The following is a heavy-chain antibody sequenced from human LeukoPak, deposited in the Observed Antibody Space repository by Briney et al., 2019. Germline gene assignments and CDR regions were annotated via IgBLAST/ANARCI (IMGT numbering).Heavy chain of an antibody. D-gene: IGHD6-13*01. J-gene: IGHJ6*02. V-gene: IGHV4-39*07. CDR3: ARMYSSSWPNYGMDV. CDR1: GGSISSSSYY. Sequence: SETLSLTCTVSGGSISSSSYYWGWSRQPPGKGLEWIGSIYYSGSTYYNPSLKSRVTISVDTSKNQFSLKLSSVTAADTAVYYCARMYSSSWPNYGMDVWGQGTTVTVSS. CDR2: IYYSGST.